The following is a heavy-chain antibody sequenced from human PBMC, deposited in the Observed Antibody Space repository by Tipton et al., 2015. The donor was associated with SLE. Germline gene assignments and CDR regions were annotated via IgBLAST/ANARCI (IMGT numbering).Heavy chain of an antibody. Sequence: TLSLTCAVYGGSFSGYYWSWIRQPPGKGLEWIGEINHSGSTNYNPSLKSRVTISVDTSKNQFSLKLSSVTAADTAVYYCARGPVSFEPGYDYWGQGTLVTVPS. J-gene: IGHJ4*02. V-gene: IGHV4-34*01. CDR1: GGSFSGYY. CDR3: ARGPVSFEPGYDY. CDR2: INHSGST. D-gene: IGHD1-14*01.